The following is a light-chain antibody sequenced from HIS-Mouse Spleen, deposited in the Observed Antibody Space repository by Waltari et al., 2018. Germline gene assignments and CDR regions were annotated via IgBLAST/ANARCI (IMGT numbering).Light chain of an antibody. V-gene: IGLV2-11*01. Sequence: QSALTQPRSVSGSPGQSVTISFTVTSTYVGGYHPGSWYQQHPGKAPKLMIYDVSKRPSVVPDRFSGSKSGNTASLTISGLQAEDEADYYCCSYAGSYTLVFGGGTKLTVL. J-gene: IGLJ2*01. CDR3: CSYAGSYTLV. CDR1: STYVGGYHP. CDR2: DVS.